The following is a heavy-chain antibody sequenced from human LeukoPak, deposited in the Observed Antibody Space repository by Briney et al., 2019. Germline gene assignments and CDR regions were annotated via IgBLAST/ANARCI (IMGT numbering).Heavy chain of an antibody. CDR1: GGTFSSYA. D-gene: IGHD2-2*01. CDR2: IIPIFGTA. J-gene: IGHJ4*02. CDR3: ARGLDCSSTSCYWVWVS. Sequence: SVKVSCKASGGTFSSYAISWVRQAPGQGLEWMGGIIPIFGTANYAQKFQGRVTITTDASTSTAYMGLRSLRSEDTAVYYCARGLDCSSTSCYWVWVSWSQGTLVTVSS. V-gene: IGHV1-69*05.